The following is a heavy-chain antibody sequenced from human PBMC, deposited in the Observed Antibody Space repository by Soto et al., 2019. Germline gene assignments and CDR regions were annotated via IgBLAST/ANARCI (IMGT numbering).Heavy chain of an antibody. Sequence: QVQLQQWGAGLLKPSETLSLTCAVYGGSFSGYYWSWIRQPPGKGLEWIGEIKHSGSTNYNPSLKSRVTISVDTSKNQFSLKLSSVTAADTAVYYWARGAYSSSWYLMLRLGSWWFDPWGQGTLVTVSS. CDR1: GGSFSGYY. J-gene: IGHJ5*02. CDR3: ARGAYSSSWYLMLRLGSWWFDP. V-gene: IGHV4-34*01. D-gene: IGHD6-13*01. CDR2: IKHSGST.